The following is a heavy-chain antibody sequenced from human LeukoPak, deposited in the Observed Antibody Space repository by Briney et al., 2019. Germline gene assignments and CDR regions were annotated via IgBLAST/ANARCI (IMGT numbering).Heavy chain of an antibody. CDR1: GFTFSSYS. CDR3: ARLSSGDAFDI. D-gene: IGHD3-22*01. Sequence: GGSLRLSCAASGFTFSSYSMNWVRQAPGKGLEWVSLISSSRSYIYYADSVKGRFTISRDNAKNSLCLQMNSLRAEDTAVYYCARLSSGDAFDIWGQGTMVTVSS. J-gene: IGHJ3*02. V-gene: IGHV3-21*01. CDR2: ISSSRSYI.